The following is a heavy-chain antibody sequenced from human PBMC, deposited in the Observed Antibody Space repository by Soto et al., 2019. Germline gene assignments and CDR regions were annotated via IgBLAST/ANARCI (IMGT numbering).Heavy chain of an antibody. J-gene: IGHJ4*02. CDR1: GYTFTGYY. Sequence: ASVKVSCKASGYTFTGYYMHWVRQAPGQGLEWMGWINPNSGGTNYAQKFQGRVTMTRDTSISTAYMELSGLRSDDTAVYYCARVSYDFWSGPPGYWGQGTLVTVSS. D-gene: IGHD3-3*01. CDR2: INPNSGGT. V-gene: IGHV1-2*02. CDR3: ARVSYDFWSGPPGY.